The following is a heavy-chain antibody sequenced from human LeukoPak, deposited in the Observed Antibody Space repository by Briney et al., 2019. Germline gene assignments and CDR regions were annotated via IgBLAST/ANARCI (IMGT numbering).Heavy chain of an antibody. Sequence: PSETLSLTCTVSGGSISSYYWSWIRQPPGKGLEWIGYIYYSGSTNYNPSLKSRVTISVDTSKNQFSLKLSSVTAADTAVYCCARDVVVPAAAFDYWGQGTLVTVSS. D-gene: IGHD2-2*01. V-gene: IGHV4-59*01. CDR2: IYYSGST. J-gene: IGHJ4*02. CDR1: GGSISSYY. CDR3: ARDVVVPAAAFDY.